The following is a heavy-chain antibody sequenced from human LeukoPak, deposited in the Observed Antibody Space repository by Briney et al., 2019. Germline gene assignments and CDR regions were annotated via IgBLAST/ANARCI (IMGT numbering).Heavy chain of an antibody. D-gene: IGHD3-10*01. CDR1: GFTFSSYW. V-gene: IGHV3-7*01. CDR2: IKQDGNEK. J-gene: IGHJ4*02. Sequence: GSLRLSCAASGFTFSSYWMNWVRQAPGKGLEWVANIKQDGNEKFYVDSVKGRFTISRDNAKNSLYLQMNSLRAEDTAIYYCARVHGDYYFDYWGQGTLVTVSS. CDR3: ARVHGDYYFDY.